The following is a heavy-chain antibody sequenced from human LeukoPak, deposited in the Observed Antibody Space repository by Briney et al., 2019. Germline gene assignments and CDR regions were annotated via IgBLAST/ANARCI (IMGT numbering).Heavy chain of an antibody. CDR2: ISSIGDST. V-gene: IGHV3-64*01. D-gene: IGHD2-21*01. CDR3: ARVPSSIVGSHYFDY. Sequence: GESLRLSCAASGFTFSSHAMHWVRQAPGKGLEYVSGISSIGDSTYYTNSVKGGFTISRDNSKNTLYLQMGSLRAEDMAVYYCARVPSSIVGSHYFDYWGLGTLVTVSS. J-gene: IGHJ4*02. CDR1: GFTFSSHA.